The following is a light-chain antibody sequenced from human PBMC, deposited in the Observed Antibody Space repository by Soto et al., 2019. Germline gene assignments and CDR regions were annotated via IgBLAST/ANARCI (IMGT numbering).Light chain of an antibody. CDR1: QSVSSY. J-gene: IGKJ2*01. V-gene: IGKV3-20*01. Sequence: EIVLTQSPGTLSLSPGERATLSCRASQSVSSYLAWYQQKPGQAPRLLIYGASSRATGIPDRFSGSGSGTDFTLTISRLEPEDFAVYYCQQYGSSPYTFGQGTK. CDR3: QQYGSSPYT. CDR2: GAS.